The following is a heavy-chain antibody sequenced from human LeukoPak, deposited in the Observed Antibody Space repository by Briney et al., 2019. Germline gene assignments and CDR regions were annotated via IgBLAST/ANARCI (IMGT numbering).Heavy chain of an antibody. CDR1: GFTSSSYG. Sequence: AGGSLRLSCAASGFTSSSYGMSWVRQAPGKGLEWVSGISGSGGSTYYADSVKGRFTISRDNSKNTLFLQMNSLRAEDTAIYYCAKIAAAGYYFYSMDVWGRGTTVTVSS. J-gene: IGHJ6*03. CDR2: ISGSGGST. D-gene: IGHD6-13*01. CDR3: AKIAAAGYYFYSMDV. V-gene: IGHV3-23*01.